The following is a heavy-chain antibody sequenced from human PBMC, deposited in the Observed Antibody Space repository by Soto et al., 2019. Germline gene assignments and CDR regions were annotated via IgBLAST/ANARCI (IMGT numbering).Heavy chain of an antibody. J-gene: IGHJ6*02. CDR2: IIPILGLP. CDR3: AREPEYSSGWYGMDV. CDR1: GGTFNTFS. V-gene: IGHV1-69*08. Sequence: QVHLVQSGAEVKKPGSSVKVSCKASGGTFNTFSVTWVRQAPGQGLEWMGRIIPILGLPNYSHKFQGRVTMTADKSSHTAYLELRGLTSDDTAVYYWAREPEYSSGWYGMDVWGQGATVTGS. D-gene: IGHD6-19*01.